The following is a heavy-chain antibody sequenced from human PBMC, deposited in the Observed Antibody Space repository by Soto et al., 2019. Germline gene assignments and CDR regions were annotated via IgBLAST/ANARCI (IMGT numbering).Heavy chain of an antibody. J-gene: IGHJ4*02. CDR2: IRSKANSYAT. V-gene: IGHV3-73*02. D-gene: IGHD3-22*01. Sequence: EVQLVESGGGLVQPGGSLKLSCAASGFTFSGSAMHWVRQASGKGLEWVGRIRSKANSYATAYAASVKGRFTISRDDSKNTAYLQMSSLKTEDTAVYYCTTGNYDSSGYYYPLRDWGQGTLVTVSS. CDR3: TTGNYDSSGYYYPLRD. CDR1: GFTFSGSA.